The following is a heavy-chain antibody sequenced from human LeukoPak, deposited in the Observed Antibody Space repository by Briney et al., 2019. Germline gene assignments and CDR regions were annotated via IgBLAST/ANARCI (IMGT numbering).Heavy chain of an antibody. Sequence: ASETLSLTCAVSGGSISSYYWSWIRRPPGKGLEWIGYIYYSGSTNYNPSLKSRVTISVDTSKNQFSLKLSSVTAADTAVYYCARSINWGRLHFDYWGQGTLVTVSS. CDR3: ARSINWGRLHFDY. D-gene: IGHD7-27*01. CDR2: IYYSGST. V-gene: IGHV4-59*01. J-gene: IGHJ4*02. CDR1: GGSISSYY.